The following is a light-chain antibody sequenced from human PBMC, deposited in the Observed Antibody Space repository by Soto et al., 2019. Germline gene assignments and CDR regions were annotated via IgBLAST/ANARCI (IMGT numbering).Light chain of an antibody. CDR2: GTS. J-gene: IGKJ2*01. CDR1: QSVSSSY. V-gene: IGKV3-20*01. Sequence: EIVLTQSPGTLSLSPGERATLSCRASQSVSSSYVAWYQQKFGQARRLLIHGTSHRATGPPDSFSGSGCGRDLTLTITRLEPEDIAVYYCQQYGTSPPVYTFGQGTKLEIK. CDR3: QQYGTSPPVYT.